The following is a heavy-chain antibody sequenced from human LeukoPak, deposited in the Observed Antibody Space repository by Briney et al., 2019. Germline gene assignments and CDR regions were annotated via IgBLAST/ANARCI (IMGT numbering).Heavy chain of an antibody. D-gene: IGHD6-19*01. CDR3: AGGYSSGWYQFDY. CDR1: GGSISSYY. CDR2: IYYSGST. J-gene: IGHJ4*02. V-gene: IGHV4-59*01. Sequence: PSETLSLXCTVSGGSISSYYWSWIRQPPGKGLEWIGYIYYSGSTNYNPSLKSRVTISVDTSKNQFSLKLSSVTAADTAVYYCAGGYSSGWYQFDYWGQGTLVTVSS.